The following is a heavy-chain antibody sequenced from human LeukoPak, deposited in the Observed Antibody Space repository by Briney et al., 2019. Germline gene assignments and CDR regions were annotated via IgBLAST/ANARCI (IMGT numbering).Heavy chain of an antibody. CDR1: GGTFSSYA. Sequence: ASVKVSCKASGGTFSSYAISWVRQAPGQGLEWMGRIIPIFGTANYAQKFQGRVTITTDESTSTAYMELSSLRSEDTAVYYCAREPYCSSTSCYAFDIWGQGTMVTVSS. V-gene: IGHV1-69*05. D-gene: IGHD2-2*01. J-gene: IGHJ3*02. CDR2: IIPIFGTA. CDR3: AREPYCSSTSCYAFDI.